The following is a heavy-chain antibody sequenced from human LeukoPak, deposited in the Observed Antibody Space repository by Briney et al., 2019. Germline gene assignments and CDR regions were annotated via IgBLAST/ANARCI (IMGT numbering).Heavy chain of an antibody. V-gene: IGHV4-4*07. CDR2: IYTSGST. CDR1: GGSISSYY. CDR3: ARARGYCSGGSLPLYYFDY. Sequence: SETLSLTCTVAGGSISSYYWSWIRQPAGKGLEWIGRIYTSGSTNYNPSLKSRVTMSVDTSKNHFSLKLSSVTAAHTALYYCARARGYCSGGSLPLYYFDYWGQGTLVTVSS. D-gene: IGHD2-15*01. J-gene: IGHJ4*02.